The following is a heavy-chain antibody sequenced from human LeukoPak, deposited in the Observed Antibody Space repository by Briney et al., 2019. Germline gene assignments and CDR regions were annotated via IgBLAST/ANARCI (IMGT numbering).Heavy chain of an antibody. J-gene: IGHJ5*02. CDR1: GYTFTSYG. CDR3: ARARRSGYSSWFDP. D-gene: IGHD3-22*01. V-gene: IGHV1-69*06. Sequence: ASVKVSCKASGYTFTSYGISWVRQAPGQGLEWMGGIIPIFGTANYAQKFQGRVTITADKSTSTAYMELSSLRSEDTAVYYCARARRSGYSSWFDPWGQGTLVTVSS. CDR2: IIPIFGTA.